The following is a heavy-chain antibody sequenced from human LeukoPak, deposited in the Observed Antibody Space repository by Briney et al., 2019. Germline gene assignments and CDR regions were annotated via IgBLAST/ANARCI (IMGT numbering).Heavy chain of an antibody. J-gene: IGHJ6*04. D-gene: IGHD3-9*01. CDR3: ARENDILTGYHYYYYGMDV. Sequence: SETLSLTCTVSGVSISSGSYYWSWLRQPAGKGLEWIGRIYTSGSTNYNPSLKSRFTIPVDTSKNQFSLKLSSVTAADTAVYYCARENDILTGYHYYYYGMDVWGKGTTVTVSS. CDR1: GVSISSGSYY. CDR2: IYTSGST. V-gene: IGHV4-61*02.